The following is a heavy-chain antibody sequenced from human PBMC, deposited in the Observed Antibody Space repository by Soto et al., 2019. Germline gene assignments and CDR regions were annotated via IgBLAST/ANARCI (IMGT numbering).Heavy chain of an antibody. CDR1: GGSFGGYY. D-gene: IGHD2-15*01. CDR2: TNHIGTT. Sequence: ETLSLTSAVYGGSFGGYYWSCIRQPPGTGLEWIGETNHIGTTSYNPTLKRRVTTSLDKPKNQFSLKLRSVTAADKAVYYCARWGKCSGGSCYLDYWGQGTLVTVSS. J-gene: IGHJ4*02. V-gene: IGHV4-34*01. CDR3: ARWGKCSGGSCYLDY.